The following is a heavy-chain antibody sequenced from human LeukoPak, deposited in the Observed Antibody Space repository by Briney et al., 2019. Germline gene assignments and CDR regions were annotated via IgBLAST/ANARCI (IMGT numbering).Heavy chain of an antibody. Sequence: HPGGSLRLSCAASGFTFSSYAMHWVRQAPGKGLEWVAVISYDGSNKYYADSVKGRITISRDNSKNTVYLQMNSLRAEDTAVYYCARDPYDSSWGLCYFDYWGQGNLVTVSS. J-gene: IGHJ4*02. CDR2: ISYDGSNK. V-gene: IGHV3-30-3*01. CDR1: GFTFSSYA. D-gene: IGHD3-22*01. CDR3: ARDPYDSSWGLCYFDY.